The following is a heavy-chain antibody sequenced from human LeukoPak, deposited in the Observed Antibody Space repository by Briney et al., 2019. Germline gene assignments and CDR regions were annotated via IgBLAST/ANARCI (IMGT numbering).Heavy chain of an antibody. CDR1: GYTFSAYD. CDR2: INTNTGNP. D-gene: IGHD6-19*01. V-gene: IGHV7-4-1*01. CDR3: ARDLAVPGTARGY. Sequence: GASVTVSCKASGYTFSAYDISWMRQAPGQGIEWMGGINTNTGNPTYAQGFTGRFVFSLDSSVSTAYLQIDSVEAEDTAVYFCARDLAVPGTARGYWGQGTLVTVSS. J-gene: IGHJ4*02.